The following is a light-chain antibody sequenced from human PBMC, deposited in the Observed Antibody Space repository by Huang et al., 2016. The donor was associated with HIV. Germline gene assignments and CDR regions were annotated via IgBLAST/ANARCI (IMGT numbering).Light chain of an antibody. CDR1: QSISSW. V-gene: IGKV1-5*03. CDR3: QQYNRLLT. CDR2: KAS. J-gene: IGKJ4*01. Sequence: DIQMTQSPSTLSASIGDRVTITCRASQSISSWLAWYQQKPGKAPKLLIYKASSLESGVPSRFSGSGSGTEFTFSISSLQPDDFATYYCQQYNRLLTFGGGTKVEVK.